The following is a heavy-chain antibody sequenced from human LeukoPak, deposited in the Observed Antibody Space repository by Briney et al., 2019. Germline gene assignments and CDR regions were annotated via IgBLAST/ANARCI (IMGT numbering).Heavy chain of an antibody. J-gene: IGHJ4*02. CDR3: ARLGRKWDGFDY. V-gene: IGHV1-69*13. CDR2: IIPIFGTA. D-gene: IGHD1-26*01. Sequence: ASVKVSCKASGGTFSSYAISWVRQAPGQGLEWMGGIIPIFGTANYAQKFQGRVTITADESTSTAYMELSSLRSEDTAVYYCARLGRKWDGFDYWGQGTLVTVSS. CDR1: GGTFSSYA.